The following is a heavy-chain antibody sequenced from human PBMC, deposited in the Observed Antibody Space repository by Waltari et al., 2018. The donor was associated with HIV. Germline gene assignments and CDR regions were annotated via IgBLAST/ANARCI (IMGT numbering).Heavy chain of an antibody. D-gene: IGHD6-13*01. CDR3: VRGFREGHESSWFLMWFES. CDR2: INFNGYST. J-gene: IGHJ5*01. CDR1: GFTFDDYG. V-gene: IGHV3-20*04. Sequence: VQLVESGGQVIRPGGSLRLSCAASGFTFDDYGMNWVRQVPGKGLEWVCGINFNGYSTGWSESVVGRFTISRDNARKALHLQMHSLRVDDTAIYYCVRGFREGHESSWFLMWFESWGPGTPVIVST.